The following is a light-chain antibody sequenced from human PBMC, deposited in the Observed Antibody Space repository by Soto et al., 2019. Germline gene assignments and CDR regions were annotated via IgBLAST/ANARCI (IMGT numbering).Light chain of an antibody. V-gene: IGLV2-14*01. J-gene: IGLJ2*01. Sequence: QSALTQPASVSGSPGQSITISCTGTSSDVGGYNYVSWYQQHPGKAPKLMIYDVSNRPSGVSNRFSGSKSGNTASLTISGLQAEDEADYYCSLYTSSSTLLFGGGTKVTVL. CDR3: SLYTSSSTLL. CDR1: SSDVGGYNY. CDR2: DVS.